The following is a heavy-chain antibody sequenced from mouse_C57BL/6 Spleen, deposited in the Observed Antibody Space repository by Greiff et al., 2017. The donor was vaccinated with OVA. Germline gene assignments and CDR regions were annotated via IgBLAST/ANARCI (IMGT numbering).Heavy chain of an antibody. Sequence: VQVVESGAELVRPGASVTLSCKASGYTFTDYEMHWVKQTPVHGLEWIGAFDPETGGTAYNQKFKGKAILTADKSSSTAYMELRSLTSEDSAVYYCTRGGGSSYWGQGTTLTVAS. V-gene: IGHV1-15*01. CDR1: GYTFTDYE. J-gene: IGHJ2*01. CDR3: TRGGGSSY. CDR2: FDPETGGT. D-gene: IGHD1-1*01.